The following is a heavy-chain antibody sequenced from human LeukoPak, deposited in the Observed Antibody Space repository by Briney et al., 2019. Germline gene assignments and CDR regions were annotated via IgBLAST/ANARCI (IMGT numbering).Heavy chain of an antibody. Sequence: GSLRLSCAASGFTFSSYWMHWVRQAPGKGLVWVSRINSDGSSTSYADSVKGRFTISRDNAKNTLYLQMNSLRAEDTAVYYCARVGTTGLYFDYWGQGTLVTVSS. CDR1: GFTFSSYW. J-gene: IGHJ4*02. CDR2: INSDGSST. CDR3: ARVGTTGLYFDY. D-gene: IGHD1-7*01. V-gene: IGHV3-74*01.